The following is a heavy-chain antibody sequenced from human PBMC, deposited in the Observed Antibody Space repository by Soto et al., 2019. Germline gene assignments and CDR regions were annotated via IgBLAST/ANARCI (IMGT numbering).Heavy chain of an antibody. V-gene: IGHV4-59*01. Sequence: SETLSLTCTGSGGSISSYYWRWIRQPPGKGLEWIGYIYYSGSTNYNPSLKSRVTISVDTSKNQFSLKLSSVTAADTAVYYCARDRFDYGSGSYYTTNYFDYWGQGTLVTVSS. J-gene: IGHJ4*02. CDR3: ARDRFDYGSGSYYTTNYFDY. CDR1: GGSISSYY. CDR2: IYYSGST. D-gene: IGHD3-10*01.